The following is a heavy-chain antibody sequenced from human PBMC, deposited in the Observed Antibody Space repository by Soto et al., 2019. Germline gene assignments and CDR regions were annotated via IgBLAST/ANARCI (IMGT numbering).Heavy chain of an antibody. CDR3: ARDLGGPDY. V-gene: IGHV3-74*03. Sequence: AGGSLRLSCAASGFTLSAYWMHWVRQAPGRGLEWVSRLSSDGFGTAYADSVKGRFHISRDNARNTLFLQMNGLRAEDTAVYYCARDLGGPDYWGRGTLVTVSS. CDR1: GFTLSAYW. CDR2: LSSDGFGT. J-gene: IGHJ4*02. D-gene: IGHD3-16*01.